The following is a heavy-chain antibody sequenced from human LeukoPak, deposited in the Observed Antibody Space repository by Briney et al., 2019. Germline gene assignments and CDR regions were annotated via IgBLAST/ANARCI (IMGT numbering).Heavy chain of an antibody. CDR1: GYTFTGYL. D-gene: IGHD3-16*01. CDR3: ARDTHTSFDY. Sequence: GASVKVSCKASGYTFTGYLMYWVRQAPGQGLEWMGWINPNSGGTHYAQKFQGRVTMTRDTSISTAYMELSRLRSDDTAVYFCARDTHTSFDYWGQGTLVTVSS. V-gene: IGHV1-2*02. J-gene: IGHJ4*02. CDR2: INPNSGGT.